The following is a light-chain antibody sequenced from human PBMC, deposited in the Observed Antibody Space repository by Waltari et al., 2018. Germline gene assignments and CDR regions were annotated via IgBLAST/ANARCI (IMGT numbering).Light chain of an antibody. CDR3: QTGGTGIQV. V-gene: IGLV4-69*01. CDR2: VNRDGSH. Sequence: QLVLTQSPSASPSLGASAKLTCPLSSGHSSYAIAWHQQQPEKGPRYLMKVNRDGSHKKGNGIPDRFSGSSSGTERYLTISSLQYEDEADYYCQTGGTGIQVFGGGTKLTVL. CDR1: SGHSSYA. J-gene: IGLJ2*01.